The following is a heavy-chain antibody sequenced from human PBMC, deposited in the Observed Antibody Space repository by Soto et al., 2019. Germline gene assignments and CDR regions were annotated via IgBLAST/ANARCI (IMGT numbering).Heavy chain of an antibody. CDR1: GFTFSNAW. D-gene: IGHD2-15*01. J-gene: IGHJ6*02. CDR2: ISYDGSNK. Sequence: GGSLRLSCAASGFTFSNAWMNWVRQAPGKGLEWVAVISYDGSNKYYADSVKGRFTISRDNSKNTLYLQMNSLRAEDTAVYYCAKWDIVVRYGMDVWGQGTTVTVSS. V-gene: IGHV3-30*18. CDR3: AKWDIVVRYGMDV.